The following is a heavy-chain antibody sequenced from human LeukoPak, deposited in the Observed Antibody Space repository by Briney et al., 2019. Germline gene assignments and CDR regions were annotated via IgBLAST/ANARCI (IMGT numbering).Heavy chain of an antibody. Sequence: GGSLTLSCAASGFTFSTFAMSWVRQAPGKGLEWISRINSDGSSTSYADLVKGRFTISRDNAKNTLYLQMNSLRAEDTAVYYCARGGSRPIDYWGQGTLVTVSS. J-gene: IGHJ4*02. CDR3: ARGGSRPIDY. D-gene: IGHD6-13*01. V-gene: IGHV3-74*01. CDR2: INSDGSST. CDR1: GFTFSTFA.